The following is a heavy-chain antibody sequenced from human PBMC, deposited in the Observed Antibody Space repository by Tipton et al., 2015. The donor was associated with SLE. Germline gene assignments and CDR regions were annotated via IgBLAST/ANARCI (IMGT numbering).Heavy chain of an antibody. CDR3: ARVSRGY. Sequence: SLRLSCAASGFTFSSYGMHWVRQAPGKGLEWVAFIRYAGSNKYYADSVKGRFTISRDNSKNTLYLQMNNLRAEDTAVYYCARVSRGYWGQGTLVTVSS. V-gene: IGHV3-30*02. J-gene: IGHJ4*02. CDR2: IRYAGSNK. CDR1: GFTFSSYG. D-gene: IGHD6-13*01.